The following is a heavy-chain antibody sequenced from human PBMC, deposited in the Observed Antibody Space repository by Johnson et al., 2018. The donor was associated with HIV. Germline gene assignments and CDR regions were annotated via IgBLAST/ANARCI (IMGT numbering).Heavy chain of an antibody. Sequence: VQLVESGGGLVKPGGSLRLSCAASGFIFSDYYMSWIRQAPGKGLEWVSYISSSGTNIYYADSVKGRFSISRDNAKSSLYLQMNSLRAEDTAVYYCAKAVTGEGAFDIWGQGTMVTVSS. CDR2: ISSSGTNI. V-gene: IGHV3-11*01. CDR3: AKAVTGEGAFDI. J-gene: IGHJ3*02. D-gene: IGHD7-27*01. CDR1: GFIFSDYY.